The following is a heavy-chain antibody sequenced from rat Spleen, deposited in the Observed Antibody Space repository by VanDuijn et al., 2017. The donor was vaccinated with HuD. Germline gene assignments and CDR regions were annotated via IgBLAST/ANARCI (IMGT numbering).Heavy chain of an antibody. CDR3: AREAGIPFHYFDY. CDR2: ITYDGSTT. D-gene: IGHD1-4*01. Sequence: EVRLVESDGGLVQPGGSLKLSCAASGFTFSDYYMAWVRQAPTKGLDWVATITYDGSTTYYRDSVKGRFTISRDNTKSTLYLQMDSLRSEDTATYYCAREAGIPFHYFDYWGRGVMVTVSS. V-gene: IGHV5-7*01. CDR1: GFTFSDYY. J-gene: IGHJ2*01.